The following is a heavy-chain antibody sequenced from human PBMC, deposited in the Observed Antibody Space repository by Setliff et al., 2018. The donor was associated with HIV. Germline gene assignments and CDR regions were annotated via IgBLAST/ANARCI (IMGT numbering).Heavy chain of an antibody. CDR2: VQSNGDT. V-gene: IGHV4-61*02. Sequence: SETLSLTCAVSGDSIEGVGFSWSWLRQPAGKTLEWIGRVQSNGDTNYNPSLKSRVTMSVDTSKNQFSLQLNAVTTADTAVYYCASGQMVWGYWGQGTLVTVSS. CDR1: GDSIEGVGFS. CDR3: ASGQMVWGY. J-gene: IGHJ4*02. D-gene: IGHD7-27*01.